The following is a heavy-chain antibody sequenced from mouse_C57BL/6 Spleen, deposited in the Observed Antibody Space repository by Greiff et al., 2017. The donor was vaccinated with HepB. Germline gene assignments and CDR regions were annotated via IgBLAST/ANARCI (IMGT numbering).Heavy chain of an antibody. CDR3: ARCDYGSIYYAMDY. D-gene: IGHD1-1*01. CDR2: IDPNSGGT. J-gene: IGHJ4*01. CDR1: GYTFTSYW. V-gene: IGHV1-72*01. Sequence: QVQLQQPGAELVKPGASVKLSCKASGYTFTSYWMHWVKQRPGRGLEWIGRIDPNSGGTKYNEKFKSKATLTVDKPSSTAYMQRSSLTSEDSAVYYCARCDYGSIYYAMDYWGQGTSVTVSS.